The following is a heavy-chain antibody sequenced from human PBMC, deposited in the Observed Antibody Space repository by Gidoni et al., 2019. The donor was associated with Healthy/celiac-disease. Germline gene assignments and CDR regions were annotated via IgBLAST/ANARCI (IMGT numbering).Heavy chain of an antibody. Sequence: QVQLQESGPGLVKPSQTLSLTCTVSGGSISSGSYYWSWIRQPAGTGLEWIGRIYTSGSTNYNPSLKSRVTISVDTSKNQFSLKLSSVTAADTAVYYCARVNGVVDIWGQGTMVTVSS. J-gene: IGHJ3*02. CDR1: GGSISSGSYY. D-gene: IGHD2-8*01. V-gene: IGHV4-61*02. CDR3: ARVNGVVDI. CDR2: IYTSGST.